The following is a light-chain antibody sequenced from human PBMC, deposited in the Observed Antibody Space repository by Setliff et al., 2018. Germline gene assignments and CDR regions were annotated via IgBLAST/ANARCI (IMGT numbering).Light chain of an antibody. J-gene: IGLJ2*01. CDR2: DVT. CDR3: CSFAGRFYVR. CDR1: SSDVGSYNY. Sequence: QSVLTQPRSVSGSPGQSVTISCTGTSSDVGSYNYVSWYQQYPGKAPKLMIYDVTKRPSGIPDRFSASKSGDTASLTISGLRAEDEADYYCCSFAGRFYVRFGGGTKGTVL. V-gene: IGLV2-11*01.